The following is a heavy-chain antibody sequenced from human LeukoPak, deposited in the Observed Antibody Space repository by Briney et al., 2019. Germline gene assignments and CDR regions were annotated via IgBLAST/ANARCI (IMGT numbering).Heavy chain of an antibody. V-gene: IGHV4-39*01. CDR2: IYYSGST. CDR1: GGSISSTGYC. Sequence: SETLSLTCAVSGGSISSTGYCWAWIRQPPGKGLEWIGTIYYSGSTYHNTSLKSRITMPVDTSRNQFSLKLSSVDAADTAVYYCAKAGVRYFDSSGLYAFDFWGQGTTVTVSS. D-gene: IGHD3-22*01. J-gene: IGHJ3*01. CDR3: AKAGVRYFDSSGLYAFDF.